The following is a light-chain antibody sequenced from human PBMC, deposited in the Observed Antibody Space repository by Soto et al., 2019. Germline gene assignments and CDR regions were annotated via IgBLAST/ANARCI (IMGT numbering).Light chain of an antibody. Sequence: DIQMTQSPSSLSASVGDRVTITCRASEDISNYLAGYQQKPGKVPKLLIYGASTLQSGVPARFSGSGSGTDFTLTISSLQTEDVATYYCQHYNRAPCTFGQGTKVESK. J-gene: IGKJ1*01. V-gene: IGKV1-27*01. CDR2: GAS. CDR1: EDISNY. CDR3: QHYNRAPCT.